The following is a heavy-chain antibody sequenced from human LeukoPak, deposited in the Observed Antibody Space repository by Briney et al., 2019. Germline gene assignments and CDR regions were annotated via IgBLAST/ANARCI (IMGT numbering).Heavy chain of an antibody. Sequence: ASVKVSCKASGGAFSSSAVSWVRQAPGQGLEWMGGIIPVFNSPNYAQKFQGRVTITADESTSTAYMELSSLRSEDTAVYYCARDLPSAYCSSTSCYPSDYKYYMDVWGKGTTVTVSS. CDR1: GGAFSSSA. CDR2: IIPVFNSP. V-gene: IGHV1-69*13. CDR3: ARDLPSAYCSSTSCYPSDYKYYMDV. J-gene: IGHJ6*03. D-gene: IGHD2-2*01.